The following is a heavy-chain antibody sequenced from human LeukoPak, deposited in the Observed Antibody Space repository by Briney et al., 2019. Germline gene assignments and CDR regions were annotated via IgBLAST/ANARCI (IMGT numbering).Heavy chain of an antibody. CDR2: IYYSGST. Sequence: SETLSLTCTVSGGSISSYYWSWIRQPPGKGLEWIGYIYYSGSTNYNPSLKSRVTISVDTSKNRFSLKLSSVTAADTAVYYCAREPRDYYYGMDVWGQGTTVTVSS. CDR3: AREPRDYYYGMDV. V-gene: IGHV4-59*01. CDR1: GGSISSYY. J-gene: IGHJ6*02.